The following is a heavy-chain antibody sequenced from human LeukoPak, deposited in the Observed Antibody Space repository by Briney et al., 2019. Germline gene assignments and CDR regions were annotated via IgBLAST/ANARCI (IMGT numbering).Heavy chain of an antibody. CDR2: IYYSGST. Sequence: SETLSLTCTVSGGSISSYYWSWIRQPPGKGLEWIGCIYYSGSTNYNPSLKSRVTISVDTSKNQFSLKLSSVTAADTAVYYCARMWGELRWELLGPAYYYYYGMDVWGQGTTVTVSS. CDR3: ARMWGELRWELLGPAYYYYYGMDV. D-gene: IGHD1-26*01. J-gene: IGHJ6*02. V-gene: IGHV4-59*01. CDR1: GGSISSYY.